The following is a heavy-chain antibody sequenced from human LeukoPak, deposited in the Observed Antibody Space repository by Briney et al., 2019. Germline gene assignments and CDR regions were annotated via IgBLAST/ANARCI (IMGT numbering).Heavy chain of an antibody. CDR1: GDSVSSNSAA. CDR2: TYYRSKWYS. CDR3: ARMVGLVSDY. V-gene: IGHV6-1*01. D-gene: IGHD3-10*01. J-gene: IGHJ4*02. Sequence: QTLSLTCAISGDSVSSNSAAWNWIRQSPSRGLVWLGRTYYRSKWYSYYAPSVKSRITINPDTSKNQFSLQLKSVTPEDTAVYYCARMVGLVSDYWGQGTLVTVSS.